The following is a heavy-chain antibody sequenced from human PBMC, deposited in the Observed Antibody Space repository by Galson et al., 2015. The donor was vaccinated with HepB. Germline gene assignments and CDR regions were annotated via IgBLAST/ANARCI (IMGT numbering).Heavy chain of an antibody. Sequence: SVKVSCKVTGYTLAEFSMHWVRQAPGKGLEWMGGFDPEEDEKIYAQKFQDRFSMTEDTSTDTAYMELSSLRSEDTAVYYCTTGPLGGSSVVDFDYWGPGTLVTVSS. D-gene: IGHD2-21*01. CDR1: GYTLAEFS. CDR2: FDPEEDEK. V-gene: IGHV1-24*01. J-gene: IGHJ4*02. CDR3: TTGPLGGSSVVDFDY.